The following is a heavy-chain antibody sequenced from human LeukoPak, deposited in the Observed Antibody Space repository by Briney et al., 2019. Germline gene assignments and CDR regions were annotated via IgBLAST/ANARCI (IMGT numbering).Heavy chain of an antibody. CDR2: IYPSDSDT. CDR1: GYRFTNYW. V-gene: IGHV5-51*01. Sequence: GESLKISCKGPGYRFTNYWIGWVREMRGKGLGGMGIIYPSDSDTRYRPSFQGQVTISADNSISVAYLQWRSLKASDTAMYYCARLSGVAGTCEIWGQGTMVTV. CDR3: ARLSGVAGTCEI. J-gene: IGHJ3*02. D-gene: IGHD6-13*01.